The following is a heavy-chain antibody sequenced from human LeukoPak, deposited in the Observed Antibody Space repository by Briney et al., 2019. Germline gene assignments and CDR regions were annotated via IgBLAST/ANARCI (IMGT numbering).Heavy chain of an antibody. J-gene: IGHJ4*02. CDR2: IYYSGST. CDR1: GGSMSPYH. V-gene: IGHV4-59*08. D-gene: IGHD6-19*01. CDR3: ARAVSGRFDY. Sequence: SETLSLTCTASGGSMSPYHWGWIRQPPGKGLEWTGYIYYSGSTNYNPSLNSRVTVSVDTSKNQFSLRLSSVTAADTAIYYCARAVSGRFDYWGQGTLVTVSS.